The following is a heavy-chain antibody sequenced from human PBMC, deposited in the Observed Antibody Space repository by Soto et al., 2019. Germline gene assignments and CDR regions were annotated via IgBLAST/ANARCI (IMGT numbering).Heavy chain of an antibody. CDR2: IIPIFGTA. D-gene: IGHD1-26*01. CDR1: GGTFSSYA. Sequence: QVQLVQSGAEVKKPGSSVKVSCKAPGGTFSSYAISWVRQAPGQGLEWMGGIIPIFGTAKYAQKFQGRVTITADECTSTGFMDLIGLRSADTAVCYCARSRGGSSSIDIYYYCYYGMDVWGQGTTVTVSS. J-gene: IGHJ6*02. V-gene: IGHV1-69*01. CDR3: ARSRGGSSSIDIYYYCYYGMDV.